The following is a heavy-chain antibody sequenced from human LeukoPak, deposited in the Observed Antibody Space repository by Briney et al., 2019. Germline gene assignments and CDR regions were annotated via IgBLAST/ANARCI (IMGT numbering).Heavy chain of an antibody. CDR3: ARALRWLQLDY. V-gene: IGHV7-4-1*02. D-gene: IGHD5-24*01. CDR2: INTDTGNP. Sequence: ASVKASCKASGYTFTTYAINWVRQAPGQGLEWMGWINTDTGNPTYAQGFTGRFVFSLDTSVSTAYLQISSLKAEDTAVYYCARALRWLQLDYWGQGTLVTVSS. CDR1: GYTFTTYA. J-gene: IGHJ4*02.